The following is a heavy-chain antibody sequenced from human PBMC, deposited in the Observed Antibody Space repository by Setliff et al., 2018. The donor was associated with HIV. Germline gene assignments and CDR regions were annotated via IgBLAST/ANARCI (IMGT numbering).Heavy chain of an antibody. CDR2: ISSSGAV. V-gene: IGHV3-23*01. J-gene: IGHJ4*02. CDR1: GFTFSSYA. D-gene: IGHD1-26*01. Sequence: PGGSLRLSCAASGFTFSSYAMSWVRQAPGKGLDWVSAISSSGAVTYADSVKGRFTISRDNARNSLYLQMNSLKAEDTAVYYCVRDYMWAFDYWGQGTLVTVSS. CDR3: VRDYMWAFDY.